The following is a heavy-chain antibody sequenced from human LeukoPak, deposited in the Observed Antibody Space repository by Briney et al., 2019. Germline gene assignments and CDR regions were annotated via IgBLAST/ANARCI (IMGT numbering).Heavy chain of an antibody. CDR3: ARSPYSGSYGPFDY. Sequence: LAGRSLRLSCAASTFTFNSYALHWVRQAPGKGLEWVANMKHDGTEKSYVDSVKGRFTISRDDAKNSLYLQMNSLGAEDTARYYCARSPYSGSYGPFDYWGQGTLVTVSS. CDR1: TFTFNSYA. CDR2: MKHDGTEK. J-gene: IGHJ4*02. D-gene: IGHD1-26*01. V-gene: IGHV3-7*04.